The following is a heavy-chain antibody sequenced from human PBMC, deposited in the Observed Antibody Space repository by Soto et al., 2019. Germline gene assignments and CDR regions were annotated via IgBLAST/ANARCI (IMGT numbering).Heavy chain of an antibody. D-gene: IGHD3-16*02. CDR2: INPSGGST. J-gene: IGHJ4*02. V-gene: IGHV1-46*01. CDR3: AREGRYRHFDY. Sequence: XSVKVSCEASVYTFTRYYMHWVRQAPGQGLEWMGIINPSGGSTSYAQKFKGRVTMTRDTSTSTVYMELSSLRSEDTAVYYCAREGRYRHFDYWGQGTLVTVSS. CDR1: VYTFTRYY.